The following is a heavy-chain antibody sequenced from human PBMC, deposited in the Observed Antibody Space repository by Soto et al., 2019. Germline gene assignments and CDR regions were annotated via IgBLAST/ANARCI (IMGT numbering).Heavy chain of an antibody. CDR1: GGSISSYY. Sequence: SETLSLTCTVSGGSISSYYWSWIRQPPGKGLEWIGYIYYSGSTNYNPSLKSRVTISVDTSKNQFSLKLSSVTAADTAVYYCARAPSVVVPAAPDWYYYYMDVWGKGTTVTVSS. J-gene: IGHJ6*03. V-gene: IGHV4-59*01. D-gene: IGHD2-2*01. CDR3: ARAPSVVVPAAPDWYYYYMDV. CDR2: IYYSGST.